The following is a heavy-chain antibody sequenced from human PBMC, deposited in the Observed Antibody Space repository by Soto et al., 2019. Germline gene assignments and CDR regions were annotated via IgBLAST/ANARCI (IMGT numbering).Heavy chain of an antibody. CDR2: ISYDGSNK. D-gene: IGHD2-2*01. CDR1: GFTFSSYG. J-gene: IGHJ6*02. Sequence: GGSLRLSCAASGFTFSSYGMHWVRQAPGKGLEWVAVISYDGSNKYYGDSVKGRFTISRDNPKNTLYLQMNSLRAEDTAVYYCAKVTGYCSSSSCSREYYYYYGLDVWGQGTTVTVS. CDR3: AKVTGYCSSSSCSREYYYYYGLDV. V-gene: IGHV3-30*18.